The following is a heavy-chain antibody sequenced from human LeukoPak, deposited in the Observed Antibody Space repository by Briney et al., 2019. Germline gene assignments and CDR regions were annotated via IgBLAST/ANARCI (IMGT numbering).Heavy chain of an antibody. CDR3: VSRGGDFWSGYDN. CDR2: FDPEQPAT. D-gene: IGHD3-3*01. Sequence: ASVKVSCKGSGNSVSDLNIQWVRQAPGKGLECMGGFDPEQPATVYAEKFQGRVTMTEDPSTDTAYMELSSLRSEDTAVYYCVSRGGDFWSGYDNWGQGTLVTVSS. CDR1: GNSVSDLN. J-gene: IGHJ4*02. V-gene: IGHV1-24*01.